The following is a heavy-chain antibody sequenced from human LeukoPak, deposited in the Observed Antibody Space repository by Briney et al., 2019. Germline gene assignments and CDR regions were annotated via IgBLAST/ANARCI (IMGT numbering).Heavy chain of an antibody. D-gene: IGHD2-2*01. CDR3: ARAHGYCSSTSCYAGEGYYYYYGMDV. V-gene: IGHV4-59*01. CDR1: GGSISSYY. Sequence: PSETLSLTCTVSGGSISSYYWSWIRQPPGKGLEWVGYIYYSGSTNYNPSLKSRVTISVDTSKNQFSLKLSSVTAADMAVYYFARAHGYCSSTSCYAGEGYYYYYGMDVWGKGTTVTVSS. CDR2: IYYSGST. J-gene: IGHJ6*04.